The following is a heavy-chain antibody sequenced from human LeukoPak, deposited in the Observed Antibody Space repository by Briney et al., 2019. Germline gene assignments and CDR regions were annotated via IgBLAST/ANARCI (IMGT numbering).Heavy chain of an antibody. D-gene: IGHD2-2*01. CDR1: GGSISSSSYY. CDR2: IYYSGST. J-gene: IGHJ3*02. Sequence: SETLSLTCTVSGGSISSSSYYWGWLRQPPGKGLEWIGSIYYSGSTYYNPSLKSRVTISVDTSKNQFSLKLSSVTAADTAVYYCARQGVYCSSTSCYVGAFDIWGQGTMVTVSS. CDR3: ARQGVYCSSTSCYVGAFDI. V-gene: IGHV4-39*01.